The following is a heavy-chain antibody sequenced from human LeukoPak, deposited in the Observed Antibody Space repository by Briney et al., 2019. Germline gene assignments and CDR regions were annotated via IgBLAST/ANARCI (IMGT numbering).Heavy chain of an antibody. V-gene: IGHV4-59*01. D-gene: IGHD1-14*01. Sequence: SETLSLTCTVSGGSISNYYWSWIRQPPGKGLEWLGYIYYTGSTNYNPSLTSRVTISADTSKNQFSLRVSAVTAADTAVYYCARAGSNRSGGYYMDVWGKGTTVTVSS. CDR2: IYYTGST. J-gene: IGHJ6*03. CDR3: ARAGSNRSGGYYMDV. CDR1: GGSISNYY.